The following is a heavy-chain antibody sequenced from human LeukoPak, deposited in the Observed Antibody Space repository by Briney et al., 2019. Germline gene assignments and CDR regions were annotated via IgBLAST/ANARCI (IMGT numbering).Heavy chain of an antibody. Sequence: SQTLSLTCAVSGGSISRGGYSWNWIRQPPGKGLEWIGYIYHSGSTYYNPSLKSRVTISVDTFKNKFSLKLSTVTAADTAVYYCARGGDYYDRSGYPEPSYFYGMNVWGQGTTVTVSS. V-gene: IGHV4-30-2*01. J-gene: IGHJ6*02. CDR2: IYHSGST. CDR1: GGSISRGGYS. CDR3: ARGGDYYDRSGYPEPSYFYGMNV. D-gene: IGHD3-22*01.